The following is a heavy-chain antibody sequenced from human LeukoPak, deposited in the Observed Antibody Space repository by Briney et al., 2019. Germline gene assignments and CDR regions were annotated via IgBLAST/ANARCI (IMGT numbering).Heavy chain of an antibody. CDR3: ARENPYSSSSPMWY. D-gene: IGHD6-6*01. CDR1: GLTFSSYW. V-gene: IGHV3-7*01. J-gene: IGHJ4*02. CDR2: IKQDGSEK. Sequence: PGGSLRLSCAASGLTFSSYWMSWVRQAPGKGLEWVANIKQDGSEKYYVDSVKGRFTISRDNAKNSLYLQMNSRRAEDTAVYYCARENPYSSSSPMWYWGQGTLVTVSS.